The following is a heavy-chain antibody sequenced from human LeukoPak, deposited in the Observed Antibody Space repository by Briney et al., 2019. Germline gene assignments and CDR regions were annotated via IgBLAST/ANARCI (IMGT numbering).Heavy chain of an antibody. CDR2: INPSGGST. Sequence: ASVKVSCKAFGYSLTNYCVHWVRQAPGQGLEGMGEINPSGGSTSYAQNFQGRITVTRDTNTNTVYMDLRSLRSEDTATYYCARGAPTTRIGAGRFDYWGQGSLLTVAS. CDR1: GYSLTNYC. CDR3: ARGAPTTRIGAGRFDY. J-gene: IGHJ4*02. D-gene: IGHD5-12*01. V-gene: IGHV1-46*01.